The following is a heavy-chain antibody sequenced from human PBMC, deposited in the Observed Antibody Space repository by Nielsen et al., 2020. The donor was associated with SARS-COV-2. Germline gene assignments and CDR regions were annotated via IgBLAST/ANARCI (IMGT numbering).Heavy chain of an antibody. J-gene: IGHJ4*02. V-gene: IGHV4-34*01. Sequence: SETLSLTCAVYGGSFSGYYWSWIRQPPGKGLEWIGEISHSGSTNYNPSLKSRVTISVDTSKNQFSLKLSSVTAADTAVYYCAVTTVTFFDYWGQGTLVTVSS. CDR2: ISHSGST. CDR3: AVTTVTFFDY. CDR1: GGSFSGYY. D-gene: IGHD4-11*01.